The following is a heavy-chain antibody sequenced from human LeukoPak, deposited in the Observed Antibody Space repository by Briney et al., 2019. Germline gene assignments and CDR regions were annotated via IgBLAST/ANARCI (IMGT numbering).Heavy chain of an antibody. Sequence: PGGSLRLSCAASGFTFSTYAIHWVRQAPGKWLEWVAVIWGDGSHEFYADSVKGRFTISRDESKNTLYLQMNSLRADDTAVYYCARDIGGRYFDSWGQGTLVTVSS. V-gene: IGHV3-33*01. CDR1: GFTFSTYA. CDR2: IWGDGSHE. D-gene: IGHD1-26*01. CDR3: ARDIGGRYFDS. J-gene: IGHJ4*02.